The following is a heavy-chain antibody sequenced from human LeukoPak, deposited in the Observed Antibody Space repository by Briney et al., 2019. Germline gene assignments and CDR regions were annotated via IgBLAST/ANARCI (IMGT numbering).Heavy chain of an antibody. CDR2: MNPNSGNT. V-gene: IGHV1-8*01. Sequence: EASVTVSCKASGYTFTSYDINWVRQAPGQGLEWMGWMNPNSGNTGYAQKFQGRVTMTRNTSISTAYMELSSLRSEDTAVYYCARSYDSSGSIDYWGQGTLVTVSS. CDR3: ARSYDSSGSIDY. D-gene: IGHD3-22*01. CDR1: GYTFTSYD. J-gene: IGHJ4*02.